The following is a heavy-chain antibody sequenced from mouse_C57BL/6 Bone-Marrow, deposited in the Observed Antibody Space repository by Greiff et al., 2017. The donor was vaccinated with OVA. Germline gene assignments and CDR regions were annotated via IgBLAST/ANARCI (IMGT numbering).Heavy chain of an antibody. D-gene: IGHD2-3*01. J-gene: IGHJ2*01. V-gene: IGHV1-50*01. CDR2: IDPSDSYT. CDR3: ASGELYDCYYGDYFDY. CDR1: GYTFTSYW. Sequence: QVQLQQPGAELVKPGASVKLSCKASGYTFTSYWMQWVKQRPGQGLEWIGEIDPSDSYTNYNQKFKGKATLTVDTSSSSAYMQLSSLTSDDSAVSYCASGELYDCYYGDYFDYWGQGTTLTVSS.